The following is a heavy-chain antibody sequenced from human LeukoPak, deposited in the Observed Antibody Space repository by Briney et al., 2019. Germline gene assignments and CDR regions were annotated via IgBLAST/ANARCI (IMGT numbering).Heavy chain of an antibody. CDR2: IIPIFGTA. J-gene: IGHJ4*02. CDR1: GGTFSSYA. Sequence: ASVKVSCKASGGTFSSYAISWVRQAPGQGLEWMGGIIPIFGTANYAQKFQGRVTITADESTSTAYMELSSLRSEDTAVYYCASTPLYSSGWYNGPRYFDYWGQGTLVTVSS. CDR3: ASTPLYSSGWYNGPRYFDY. V-gene: IGHV1-69*13. D-gene: IGHD6-19*01.